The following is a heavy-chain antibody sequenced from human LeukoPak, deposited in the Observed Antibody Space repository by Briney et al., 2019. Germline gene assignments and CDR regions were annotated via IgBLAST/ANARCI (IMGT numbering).Heavy chain of an antibody. V-gene: IGHV3-48*04. Sequence: GGSLRLSCAASGFTFNNYAMNWVRQTPGGRLEWVSFIGISSGPLLYADSVKGRFTISRDNAKASVYLQMNRLRAEDTAVYYCARAKGYTSSYSFDYRGQGILVTVSS. CDR1: GFTFNNYA. D-gene: IGHD3-10*01. J-gene: IGHJ4*02. CDR3: ARAKGYTSSYSFDY. CDR2: IGISSGPL.